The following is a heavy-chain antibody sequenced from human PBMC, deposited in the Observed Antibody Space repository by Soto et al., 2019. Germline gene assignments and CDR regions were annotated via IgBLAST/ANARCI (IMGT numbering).Heavy chain of an antibody. V-gene: IGHV4-34*08. Sequence: QVQLLQWGAGLLKPSETLSLTCAVYGGTVSSDNYYWSWIRQPPGKGLEWIGERSHIGRTHFNPSLKSRVTMSVDTFEHQFALTLSSGTPAHTVLYYCARVERGTVTTVVGAFDICGQEPMATAS. CDR2: RSHIGRT. J-gene: IGHJ3*02. D-gene: IGHD3-16*01. CDR1: GGTVSSDNYY. CDR3: ARVERGTVTTVVGAFDI.